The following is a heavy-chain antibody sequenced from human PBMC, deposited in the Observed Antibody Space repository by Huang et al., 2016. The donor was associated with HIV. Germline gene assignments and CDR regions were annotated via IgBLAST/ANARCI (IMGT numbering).Heavy chain of an antibody. Sequence: QVQLVQSGAEVKKPGASVKVSCKASGYTFTSYYMHSVRQAPGQGLGWMGIINPGGGSRSYAQKFQGRVTMTRDTSTSTVYMELSSLRSEDTAVYNCASGVTPGAFDIWGQGTMVTVSS. CDR1: GYTFTSYY. V-gene: IGHV1-46*01. D-gene: IGHD2-21*02. CDR3: ASGVTPGAFDI. CDR2: INPGGGSR. J-gene: IGHJ3*02.